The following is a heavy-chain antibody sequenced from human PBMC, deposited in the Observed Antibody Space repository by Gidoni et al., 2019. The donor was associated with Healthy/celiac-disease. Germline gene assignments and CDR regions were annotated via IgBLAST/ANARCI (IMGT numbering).Heavy chain of an antibody. D-gene: IGHD3-16*01. Sequence: QVQLVQSGDDVKKPVDSVNFPCKPSGSNFTGSSMHLVRTAPGPGLEWMGWINTNSGGTSYAQKFQGRVTMTRDTSISTAYMELSRLRSDDTAVYYCARAGEPHSPYFDYWGQGTLVTVSS. J-gene: IGHJ4*02. CDR2: INTNSGGT. CDR3: ARAGEPHSPYFDY. CDR1: GSNFTGSS. V-gene: IGHV1-2*02.